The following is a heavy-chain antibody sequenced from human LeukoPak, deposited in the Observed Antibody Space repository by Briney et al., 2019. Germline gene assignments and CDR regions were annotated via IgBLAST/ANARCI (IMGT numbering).Heavy chain of an antibody. CDR3: ASHGRGPLLDGRYYYYMDV. J-gene: IGHJ6*03. D-gene: IGHD6-19*01. Sequence: PSETLSLTCAVYGGSFSGYYWSWIRQPPGKGLEWIGEINHSGSTNYNPSLKSRVTISVDTSKNQFSLKLSSVTAADTAVYYYASHGRGPLLDGRYYYYMDVWGKGTTVTVSS. V-gene: IGHV4-34*01. CDR1: GGSFSGYY. CDR2: INHSGST.